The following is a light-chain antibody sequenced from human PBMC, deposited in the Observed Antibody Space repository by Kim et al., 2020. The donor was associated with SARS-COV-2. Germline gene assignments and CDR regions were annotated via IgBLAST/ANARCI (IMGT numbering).Light chain of an antibody. Sequence: SVALEQTATIPCGGNNIENKNVHWYHQRPGQAPVLVMYRDKKRPSGIPERLSGSNSGNTATLTISRVEAGDEGDYYCQVWDSRTVVFGGGTKLAVL. CDR2: RDK. CDR1: NIENKN. CDR3: QVWDSRTVV. J-gene: IGLJ2*01. V-gene: IGLV3-9*01.